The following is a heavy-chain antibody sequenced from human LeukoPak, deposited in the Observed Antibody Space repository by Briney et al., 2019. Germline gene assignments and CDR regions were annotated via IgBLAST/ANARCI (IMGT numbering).Heavy chain of an antibody. CDR3: ARGRYDILTGHYYFDY. Sequence: QSGGSLRLSCAASGFTFSSYWMHWVRQAPGKGLVWVSRINSDGSSTIYADSVKGRFTISRDNAKNTLYLQMNSLRAEDTAVHYCARGRYDILTGHYYFDYCGQGTLVTVSS. D-gene: IGHD3-9*01. V-gene: IGHV3-74*01. J-gene: IGHJ4*02. CDR1: GFTFSSYW. CDR2: INSDGSST.